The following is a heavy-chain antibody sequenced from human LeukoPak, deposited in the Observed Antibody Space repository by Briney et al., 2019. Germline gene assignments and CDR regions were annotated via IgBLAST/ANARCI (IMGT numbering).Heavy chain of an antibody. CDR2: IWFDGVTE. CDR1: GFTFSSSG. V-gene: IGHV3-33*06. J-gene: IGHJ4*02. CDR3: VKDKGTTWGEKYYFDY. D-gene: IGHD3-16*01. Sequence: PGRSLRLSCAASGFTFSSSGMHWVRQAPGKGLEWVALIWFDGVTEYYADSVKGRFSISRDDSKNTLYLQMNSLRAEDTAVYYCVKDKGTTWGEKYYFDYWGQGTLATVSS.